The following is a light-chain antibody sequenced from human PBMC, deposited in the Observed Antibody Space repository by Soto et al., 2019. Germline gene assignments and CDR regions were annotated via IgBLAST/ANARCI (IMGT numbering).Light chain of an antibody. CDR1: QSVSSSY. CDR2: GAS. J-gene: IGKJ3*01. Sequence: EIVLTQSPGTLSLSPGERATLSCRASQSVSSSYLAWYQQKPGQAPRLLIYGASSRATGIPDRFSGSGSGTDFTLTLSRLEPEDFEVYYCQQYGSSPLTFGPGTKVDIK. CDR3: QQYGSSPLT. V-gene: IGKV3-20*01.